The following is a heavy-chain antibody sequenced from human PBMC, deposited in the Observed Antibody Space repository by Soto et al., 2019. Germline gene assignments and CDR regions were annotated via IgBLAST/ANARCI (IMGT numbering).Heavy chain of an antibody. D-gene: IGHD3-10*01. CDR3: ARAPPGPSPRWDV. V-gene: IGHV4-30-2*01. CDR1: GGSMSRGGQS. J-gene: IGHJ6*02. Sequence: QVVLQESGPGLVKPSQTLSLTCAVSGGSMSRGGQSWSWIRQPPGKGLEWLGFIYYTGSTYYNPSLRSRVTLSVDRAKDQCSLNLTSVTAVDTAMYFCARAPPGPSPRWDVWGQGTTVTVSS. CDR2: IYYTGST.